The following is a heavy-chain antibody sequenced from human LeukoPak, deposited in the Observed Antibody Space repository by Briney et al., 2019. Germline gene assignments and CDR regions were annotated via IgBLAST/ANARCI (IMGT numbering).Heavy chain of an antibody. D-gene: IGHD3-3*01. CDR1: GYTFTSYY. V-gene: IGHV1-18*04. J-gene: IGHJ6*02. CDR2: ISGYNAKT. CDR3: ARDDASITIFGVAPSYSYGMDV. Sequence: ASMKVSCKPSGYTFTSYYVSWVRQAPGQGLEWMGWISGYNAKTKYVQKFQGRATITADESTSTAYMELSSLRSEDTAVYYCARDDASITIFGVAPSYSYGMDVWGQGTTVTVSS.